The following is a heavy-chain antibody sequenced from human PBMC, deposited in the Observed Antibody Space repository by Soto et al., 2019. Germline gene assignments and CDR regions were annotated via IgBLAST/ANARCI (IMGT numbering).Heavy chain of an antibody. CDR3: AREIGGGSCYSCDAFDF. V-gene: IGHV1-46*03. CDR2: INPSGGST. D-gene: IGHD2-15*01. J-gene: IGHJ3*01. Sequence: ASVKVSCKASGGTFSSYAISWVRQAPGQGLEWMGIINPSGGSTSYAQKFQGRVTMTRDTSTSTVYMELSSLRSEDTAVYYCAREIGGGSCYSCDAFDFWGQGTMVTVSS. CDR1: GGTFSSYA.